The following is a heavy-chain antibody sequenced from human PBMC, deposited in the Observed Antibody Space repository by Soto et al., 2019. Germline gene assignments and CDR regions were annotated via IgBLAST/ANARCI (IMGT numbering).Heavy chain of an antibody. Sequence: EVQLLESGGGLVQPGGSLRLSCAASGFTYDSYAMSWVRQAPGKGLEWVSGINSGGTVAHYADSVKGRFAISRDNSKNTLSLEMNSLRADDTGLHYCAISTGGFGGLFVVPSDYWGQGTLVTVSS. CDR2: INSGGTVA. V-gene: IGHV3-23*01. D-gene: IGHD3-16*01. CDR3: AISTGGFGGLFVVPSDY. CDR1: GFTYDSYA. J-gene: IGHJ4*02.